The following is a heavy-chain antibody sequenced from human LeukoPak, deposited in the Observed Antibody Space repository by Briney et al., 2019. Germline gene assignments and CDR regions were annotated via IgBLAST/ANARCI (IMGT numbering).Heavy chain of an antibody. CDR1: GYTFTAYS. V-gene: IGHV1-2*02. D-gene: IGHD3-3*01. Sequence: ASVKVSCKASGYTFTAYSMHWVRQAPGQGLEYMGWINPNSGDTNYAQKFQGRVTMTRDTSMSTAYMELRSLRSDDTAVYYCARGPRDFWSGYLDAFDIWGQGTMVTVSS. CDR2: INPNSGDT. J-gene: IGHJ3*02. CDR3: ARGPRDFWSGYLDAFDI.